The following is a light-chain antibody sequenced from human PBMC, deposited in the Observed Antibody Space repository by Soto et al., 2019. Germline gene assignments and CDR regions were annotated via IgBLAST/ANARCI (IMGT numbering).Light chain of an antibody. V-gene: IGKV3-15*01. J-gene: IGKJ1*01. Sequence: EIVMSQSPDTLSLPPGERATLSCRASQSVSTNLAWYQQHPGQDPRILIYGESTRAAGIAARLSGSGSGTDFTLTIGSLLFEEFVAYYCHQYNNCSPCTFGHGTKVDIK. CDR3: HQYNNCSPCT. CDR1: QSVSTN. CDR2: GES.